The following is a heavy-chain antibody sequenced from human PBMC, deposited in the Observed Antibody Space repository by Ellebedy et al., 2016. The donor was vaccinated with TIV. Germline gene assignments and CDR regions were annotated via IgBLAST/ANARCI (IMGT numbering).Heavy chain of an antibody. CDR2: INPSGGST. Sequence: ASLKVSCXASGYTFTSYYMHWVRQAPGQGLEWMGIINPSGGSTSYAQKFQGRVTMTRDTSTSTVYMELSSLRSEDTAVYYCARDFMGEPAAMVGDGFDYWGQGTLVTVSS. CDR1: GYTFTSYY. CDR3: ARDFMGEPAAMVGDGFDY. J-gene: IGHJ4*02. V-gene: IGHV1-46*01. D-gene: IGHD2-2*01.